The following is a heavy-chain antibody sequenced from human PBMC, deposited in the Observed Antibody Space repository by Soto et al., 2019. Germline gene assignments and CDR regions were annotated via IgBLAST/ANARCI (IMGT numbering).Heavy chain of an antibody. CDR3: ARAGKYQPFDY. Sequence: QLQLQESGSGLVKPSQTLSLTCAVSGGSISSGGYSWSWIRQPPGKGLEWIGYIYHSGSTYYNPSLNDRVTISVDRSKNQFSLKLSSVTAADTAVYYCARAGKYQPFDYWGQGTLVTVSS. D-gene: IGHD2-2*01. CDR2: IYHSGST. J-gene: IGHJ4*02. V-gene: IGHV4-30-2*01. CDR1: GGSISSGGYS.